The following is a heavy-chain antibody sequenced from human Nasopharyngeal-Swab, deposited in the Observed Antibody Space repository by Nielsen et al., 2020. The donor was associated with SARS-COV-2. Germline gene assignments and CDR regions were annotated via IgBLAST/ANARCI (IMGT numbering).Heavy chain of an antibody. CDR1: RYTLTELS. V-gene: IGHV1-24*01. CDR3: ATEGVRVRGVIPVFIGFDI. D-gene: IGHD3-10*01. J-gene: IGHJ3*02. CDR2: FDPEGGET. Sequence: ASVTVSCKVSRYTLTELSMHWVRQAPGKGLEWMGRFDPEGGETIYAQKFQGRATMTEYTSTDTAYMELNSLRSEDTAVYYCATEGVRVRGVIPVFIGFDIWGQGTMVTVS.